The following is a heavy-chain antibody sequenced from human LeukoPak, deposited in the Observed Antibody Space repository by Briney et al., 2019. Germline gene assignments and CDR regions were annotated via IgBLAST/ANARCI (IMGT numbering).Heavy chain of an antibody. D-gene: IGHD6-13*01. Sequence: ASVKVSCKASGYTFTSFYMHWVRLAPGQGLEWMGIINPSGGRTGYAQKFQDRVTVTRDTSTSTLYMELRSLRSEDTAVYYCARGGVAASGASDIWGQGTMVTVSS. J-gene: IGHJ3*02. CDR2: INPSGGRT. CDR3: ARGGVAASGASDI. V-gene: IGHV1-46*01. CDR1: GYTFTSFY.